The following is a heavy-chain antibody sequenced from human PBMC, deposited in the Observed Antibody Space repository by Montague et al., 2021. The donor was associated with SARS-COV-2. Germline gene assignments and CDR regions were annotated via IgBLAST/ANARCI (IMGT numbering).Heavy chain of an antibody. CDR1: GFTFSSYA. CDR3: ARVRVGATDYNYYYGLDV. CDR2: ISYDGDNK. J-gene: IGHJ6*02. Sequence: SLRLSCAASGFTFSSYAMHWVRQAPGKGLEWVAVISYDGDNKHYADSVKGRVTISRDNSKNTLYLQINSLRADDTAVYYCARVRVGATDYNYYYGLDVWGQGTTVTVSS. D-gene: IGHD1-26*01. V-gene: IGHV3-30-3*01.